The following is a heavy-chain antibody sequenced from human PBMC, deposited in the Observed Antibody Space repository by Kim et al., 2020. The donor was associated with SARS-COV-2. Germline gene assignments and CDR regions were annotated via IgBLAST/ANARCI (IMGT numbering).Heavy chain of an antibody. V-gene: IGHV1-69*13. CDR1: GGTFSSYA. CDR2: IIPIFGTA. D-gene: IGHD5-12*01. Sequence: SVKVSCKASGGTFSSYAISWVRQAPGQGLEWMGGIIPIFGTANYAQKFQGRVTITADESTSTAYMELSSLRSEDTAVYYCAFPGRDGYNGAYYYGMDVWGQGTTVTVSS. CDR3: AFPGRDGYNGAYYYGMDV. J-gene: IGHJ6*02.